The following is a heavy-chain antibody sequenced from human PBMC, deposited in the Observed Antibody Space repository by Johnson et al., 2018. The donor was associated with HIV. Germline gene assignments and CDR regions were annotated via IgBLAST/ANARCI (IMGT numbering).Heavy chain of an antibody. Sequence: VQLVESGGGVVQPGRSLRLSCAASGFTFSSYAMDWVRQAPGKGLEWVALISSDGSNKNYGDSVKGRFIISRDNSKNPLYLQMNSLRAEDTAVYYCAKCIWDSSLIDALDIWGQGTMVTVSS. J-gene: IGHJ3*02. D-gene: IGHD3-16*01. CDR2: ISSDGSNK. CDR3: AKCIWDSSLIDALDI. V-gene: IGHV3-30*18. CDR1: GFTFSSYA.